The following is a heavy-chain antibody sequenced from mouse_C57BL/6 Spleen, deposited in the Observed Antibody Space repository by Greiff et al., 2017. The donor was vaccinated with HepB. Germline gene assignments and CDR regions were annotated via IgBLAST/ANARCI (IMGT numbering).Heavy chain of an antibody. D-gene: IGHD2-12*01. V-gene: IGHV1-19*01. Sequence: VQLQQSGPVLVKPGASVKMSCKASGYTFTDYYMNWVKQSHGKSLEWIGVINPYNGGTSYNQKFKGKATLTVDKSSSTAYMELNSLTSEDSAVYYCARSYRDYAMDYWGQGTSVTVSS. CDR3: ARSYRDYAMDY. CDR1: GYTFTDYY. CDR2: INPYNGGT. J-gene: IGHJ4*01.